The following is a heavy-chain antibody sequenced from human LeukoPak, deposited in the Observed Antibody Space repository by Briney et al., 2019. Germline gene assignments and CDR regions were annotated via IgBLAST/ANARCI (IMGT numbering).Heavy chain of an antibody. J-gene: IGHJ6*04. D-gene: IGHD3-10*02. Sequence: ASVKVSCKASGYTFTSYDINWVRQATGQGLEWMGWMNPNSGNTGYAQKFQGRVTMTRNTSISTAYMELSSLRAEDTVVYYCAELGITMIGGVWDKGTTVTISS. CDR2: MNPNSGNT. CDR1: GYTFTSYD. CDR3: AELGITMIGGV. V-gene: IGHV1-8*01.